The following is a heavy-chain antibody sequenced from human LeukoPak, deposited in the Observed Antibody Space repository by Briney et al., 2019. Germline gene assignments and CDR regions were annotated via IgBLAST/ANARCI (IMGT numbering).Heavy chain of an antibody. CDR1: GFTFSSYS. D-gene: IGHD2-15*01. CDR3: ARVGCSGGRCPGYGMDV. J-gene: IGHJ6*02. Sequence: GSLRLSCAASGFTFSSYSMNWVRQAPGKGLEWVSSISSSSTYIYYADSVKGRFTISRDNAKNSLYLQMNSLRVEDTAVYYCARVGCSGGRCPGYGMDVWGQGTTVTVSS. CDR2: ISSSSTYI. V-gene: IGHV3-21*01.